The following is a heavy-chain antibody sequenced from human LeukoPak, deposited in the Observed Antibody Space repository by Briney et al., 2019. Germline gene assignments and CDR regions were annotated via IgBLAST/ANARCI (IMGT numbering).Heavy chain of an antibody. J-gene: IGHJ4*02. CDR1: GGSFSGYY. Sequence: SETLSLTCAVYGGSFSGYYWSWIRQPPGKRLEWIGEINHSGSTNYNPSLKSRVTISVDTSKNQFSLKLSSVTAADTAVYYCARGLAYYDSSGYYLWWGQGTLVTVSS. V-gene: IGHV4-34*01. CDR2: INHSGST. CDR3: ARGLAYYDSSGYYLW. D-gene: IGHD3-22*01.